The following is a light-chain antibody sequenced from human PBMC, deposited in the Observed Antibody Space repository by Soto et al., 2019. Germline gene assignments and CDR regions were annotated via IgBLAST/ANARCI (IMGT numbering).Light chain of an antibody. Sequence: QSVLTPPPSASGSPGQSVTISCTGASSDVGGYNFVSWYQHHPGKAPRLMIYDVTQPPSGVPDRFSGSKSGNTASLNVSGLQVYDEAYYYCSSYAGSSIPVAFGGGTQLTV. J-gene: IGLJ2*01. CDR1: SSDVGGYNF. CDR3: SSYAGSSIPVA. V-gene: IGLV2-8*01. CDR2: DVT.